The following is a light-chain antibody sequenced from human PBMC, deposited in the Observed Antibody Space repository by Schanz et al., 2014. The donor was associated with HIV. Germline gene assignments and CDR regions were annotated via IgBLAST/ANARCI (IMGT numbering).Light chain of an antibody. Sequence: IQMTQSLSTVSASVGDRVTITCRASQTIGRLLAWYQQRPGRAPNLLIYQASALETGVPSRFSGSGSGTEFTLTISGLQPDDFATYYCQQCDTYPYTFGQGTKLDIK. J-gene: IGKJ2*01. V-gene: IGKV1-5*03. CDR3: QQCDTYPYT. CDR1: QTIGRL. CDR2: QAS.